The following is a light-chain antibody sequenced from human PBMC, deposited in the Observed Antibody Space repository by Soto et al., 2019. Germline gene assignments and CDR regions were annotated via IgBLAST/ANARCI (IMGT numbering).Light chain of an antibody. CDR2: DVT. J-gene: IGLJ1*01. CDR1: SRDVGTYNY. V-gene: IGLV2-14*03. Sequence: QSALTQPASVSGSPGQSITISCTGTSRDVGTYNYVSWYQHHPGKAPKLMIYDVTNRPSGVSNRFSGSKSGNTASLTISGLQAEDEADYYCCSYTSSSTLYYVFGTGTKLTVL. CDR3: CSYTSSSTLYYV.